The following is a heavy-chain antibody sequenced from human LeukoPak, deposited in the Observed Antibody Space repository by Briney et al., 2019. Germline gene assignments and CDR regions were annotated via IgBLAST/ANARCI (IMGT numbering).Heavy chain of an antibody. V-gene: IGHV4-59*08. J-gene: IGHJ4*02. CDR3: ARLKGGQWLAELDY. CDR2: IFYSGST. Sequence: SGTLSLTCTVSGGSISSYYWSWIRQPPGKGLEWIGYIFYSGSTNYNPSLKSRVTLSVDTSKNQFSLKLSSVTAADTAVYYCARLKGGQWLAELDYWGQGTLVTVSS. CDR1: GGSISSYY. D-gene: IGHD6-19*01.